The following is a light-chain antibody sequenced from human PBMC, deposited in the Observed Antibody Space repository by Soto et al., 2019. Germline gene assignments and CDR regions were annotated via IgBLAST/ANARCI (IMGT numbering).Light chain of an antibody. CDR3: QQYNKWPPYT. Sequence: EIVMTQSPANLSVSPGERATLSCRASQSVSSNLAWYQQKPGQGPRLLIYGASTRATGIPARFSGSGSGTEFTLTISSLQSEDFAVYYCQQYNKWPPYTFRQGTKVEIK. CDR2: GAS. CDR1: QSVSSN. V-gene: IGKV3-15*01. J-gene: IGKJ2*01.